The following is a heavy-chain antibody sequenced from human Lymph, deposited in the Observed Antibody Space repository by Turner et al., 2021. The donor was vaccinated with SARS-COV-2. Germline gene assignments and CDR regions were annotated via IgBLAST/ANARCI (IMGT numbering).Heavy chain of an antibody. CDR1: GFTFDDYG. D-gene: IGHD7-27*01. V-gene: IGHV3-20*01. J-gene: IGHJ4*02. Sequence: EVRLLESGGGVVRPGGSLRFCCAASGFTFDDYGMSWVRQAPGRGLEWVSNINWNGGSTGYADSVKGRFTISRDNAKNSLYLQVNSLRAEDTALYHCARGTGAADYWGQGTLVTVSS. CDR2: INWNGGST. CDR3: ARGTGAADY.